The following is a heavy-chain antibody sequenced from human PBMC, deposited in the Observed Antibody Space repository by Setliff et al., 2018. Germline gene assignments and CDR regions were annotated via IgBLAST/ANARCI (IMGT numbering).Heavy chain of an antibody. J-gene: IGHJ4*02. CDR2: ISNSGGT. Sequence: SETLSLTCTVSGDSISSSSYYWGWIRQPPGKGLEWIGSISNSGGTYYNPSLKSRVTISVDTSKNQFSLKLSSVTAADTAVYYCARRETYYNFWSGYYAYWGQGTLVTVSS. V-gene: IGHV4-39*07. CDR1: GDSISSSSYY. CDR3: ARRETYYNFWSGYYAY. D-gene: IGHD3-3*01.